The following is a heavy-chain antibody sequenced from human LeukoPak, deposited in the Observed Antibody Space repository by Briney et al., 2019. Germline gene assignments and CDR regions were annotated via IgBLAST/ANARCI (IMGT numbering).Heavy chain of an antibody. J-gene: IGHJ5*02. CDR1: GFSVGSNY. V-gene: IGHV3-53*01. CDR2: IYIGGST. CDR3: AREAAADTSWFDP. D-gene: IGHD6-13*01. Sequence: GGSLRLSCAASGFSVGSNYMSWVRQAPGKGLEWVSVIYIGGSTDYADSVKGRFTISRDNSKNTLYLQMNSLRAEDTAVYYCAREAAADTSWFDPWGQGTLVTVSS.